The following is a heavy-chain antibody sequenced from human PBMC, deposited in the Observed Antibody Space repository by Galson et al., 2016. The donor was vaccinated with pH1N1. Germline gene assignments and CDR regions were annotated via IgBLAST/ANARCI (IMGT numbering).Heavy chain of an antibody. CDR2: ISSSSTNI. D-gene: IGHD5-12*01. Sequence: LRLSCAASGFTFRSYSMNWVRQAPGKGLEWVSSISSSSTNIYFADSVKGRFTISRANAYNSLYLQMNSLRAEDTAVYFCARARYSAYDQGDAFYIWGQGTLVTVSS. CDR1: GFTFRSYS. CDR3: ARARYSAYDQGDAFYI. J-gene: IGHJ3*02. V-gene: IGHV3-21*06.